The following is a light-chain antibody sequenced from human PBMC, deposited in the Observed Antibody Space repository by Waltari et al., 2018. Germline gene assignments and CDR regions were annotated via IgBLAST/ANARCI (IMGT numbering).Light chain of an antibody. CDR1: HSVLYSSNNKNY. V-gene: IGKV4-1*01. J-gene: IGKJ1*01. CDR3: QQYYSSPRT. Sequence: KSSHSVLYSSNNKNYLAWFQQKPGQPPRLLIYWASTRESGVPDRFSGSGSGTDLTLTVSSLQAEDVAVYYCQQYYSSPRTFGQGTKVEIK. CDR2: WAS.